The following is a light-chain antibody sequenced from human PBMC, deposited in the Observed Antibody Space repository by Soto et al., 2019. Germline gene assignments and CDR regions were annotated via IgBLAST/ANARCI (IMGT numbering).Light chain of an antibody. V-gene: IGKV3-20*01. Sequence: EFVLTQSPGTLSLSPGERATLSCRASQSVSSSYLAWYQQKPGQAPRLLICGASSRATGIPDRFSGSGSGTDFTLTISSLQPEDFATYYCQQANSFPLTFGGGTKVDIK. CDR2: GAS. CDR1: QSVSSSY. J-gene: IGKJ4*01. CDR3: QQANSFPLT.